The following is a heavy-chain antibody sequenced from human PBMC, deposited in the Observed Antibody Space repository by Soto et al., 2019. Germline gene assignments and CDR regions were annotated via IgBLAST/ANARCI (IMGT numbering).Heavy chain of an antibody. CDR1: GGTFSSYA. CDR2: IIPIFGTA. J-gene: IGHJ6*02. Sequence: GASVKVSCKASGGTFSSYAISWVRQAPGQGLEWMGGIIPIFGTANYAQKFQGRVTITADESTSTAYMELSSLRSEDTAVYYCYLEWLLSQPDYYYYGMDVWGQGTTVTVSS. CDR3: YLEWLLSQPDYYYYGMDV. V-gene: IGHV1-69*13. D-gene: IGHD3-3*01.